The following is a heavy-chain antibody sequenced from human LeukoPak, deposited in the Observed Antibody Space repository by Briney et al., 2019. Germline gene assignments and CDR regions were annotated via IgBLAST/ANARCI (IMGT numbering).Heavy chain of an antibody. CDR3: ARVRSVAGRPDYFDY. J-gene: IGHJ4*02. D-gene: IGHD6-6*01. V-gene: IGHV3-7*01. Sequence: QPGGSLRLSCAASGFTFSSYWTTWARQAPGKGLEWVANIKQDGSEQYSVDSVKGRFTISRDNAKNSLYLQMSSLRAEDTAVYYCARVRSVAGRPDYFDYWGQGTLVTVSS. CDR2: IKQDGSEQ. CDR1: GFTFSSYW.